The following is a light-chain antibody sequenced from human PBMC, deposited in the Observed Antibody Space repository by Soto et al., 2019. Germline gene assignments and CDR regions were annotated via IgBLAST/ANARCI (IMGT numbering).Light chain of an antibody. Sequence: QSVRTQPPSVSGSAGQSGTISCTGTSTDFVSYNRVSWYQQPPGTAPKLIIYEARNRPSGVPDRFSGAKSGNPAALTISGLQAADEADYYCSLYTCENTYVFGTGTKVTV. J-gene: IGLJ1*01. V-gene: IGLV2-18*01. CDR2: EAR. CDR3: SLYTCENTYV. CDR1: STDFVSYNR.